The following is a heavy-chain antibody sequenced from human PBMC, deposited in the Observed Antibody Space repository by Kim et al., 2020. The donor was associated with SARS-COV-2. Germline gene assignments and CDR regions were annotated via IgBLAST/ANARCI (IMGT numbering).Heavy chain of an antibody. V-gene: IGHV1-2*06. Sequence: ASVKVSCKTSGYTLTYIHWVRQAPGQGLEWMGRINPNNGDTKYTQKFQGRVTMTRDTSISIVYMELSGLRSDDTAIYYCAWAYCAGECSYNWFDPWGQGTLVTVSS. CDR2: INPNNGDT. CDR3: AWAYCAGECSYNWFDP. J-gene: IGHJ5*02. D-gene: IGHD2-21*01. CDR1: GYTLTY.